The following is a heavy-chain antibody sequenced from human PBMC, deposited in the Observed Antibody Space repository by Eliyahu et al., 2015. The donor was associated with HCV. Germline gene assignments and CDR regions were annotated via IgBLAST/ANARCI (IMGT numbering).Heavy chain of an antibody. CDR3: VRDYYLGSCSGY. CDR2: TLPLNGNT. CDR1: YIFLNYG. D-gene: IGHD3-22*01. J-gene: IGHJ4*02. V-gene: IGHV1-18*01. Sequence: YIFLNYGISWVRQGPGQGLEWMGYTLPLNGNTEYAQRFQDRVIMTTNISTNTAHMELRSLRSDDTAVYYCVRDYYLGSCSGYWGQGTLVTVSS.